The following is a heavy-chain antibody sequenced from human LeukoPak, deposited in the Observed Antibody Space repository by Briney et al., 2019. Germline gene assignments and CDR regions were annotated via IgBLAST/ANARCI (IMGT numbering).Heavy chain of an antibody. D-gene: IGHD4-17*01. CDR1: GGTFSSYA. CDR3: ASKDYGDYVRPDAFDI. CDR2: TIPIFGTA. V-gene: IGHV1-69*05. J-gene: IGHJ3*02. Sequence: SVKVSCKASGGTFSSYAISWVRQAPGQGLEWMGRTIPIFGTANYAQKFQGRVTITTDESTSTAYMELSSLRSEDTAVYYCASKDYGDYVRPDAFDIWGQGTMVTVSS.